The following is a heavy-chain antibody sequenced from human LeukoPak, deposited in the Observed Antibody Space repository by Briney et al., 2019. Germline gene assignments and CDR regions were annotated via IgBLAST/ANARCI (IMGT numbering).Heavy chain of an antibody. Sequence: PGGSLRLSCAASGFTFDVYGMSWVRQAPGKGLEWVSGINWNGGSTGYADSVKGRFTISRDNAKNSLYLQMNSLRAEDTAVYYCARSRGATDAFDIWGQGTMVTVSS. D-gene: IGHD1-26*01. CDR2: INWNGGST. V-gene: IGHV3-20*04. CDR1: GFTFDVYG. J-gene: IGHJ3*02. CDR3: ARSRGATDAFDI.